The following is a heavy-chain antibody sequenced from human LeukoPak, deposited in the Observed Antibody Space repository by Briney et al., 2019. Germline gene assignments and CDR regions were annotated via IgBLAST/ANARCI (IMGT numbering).Heavy chain of an antibody. CDR3: AREGDMGSVSYPPDDY. V-gene: IGHV3-11*04. J-gene: IGHJ4*02. CDR1: GFTFSDYY. Sequence: GGSLRLSCAASGFTFSDYYMSWIRQAPGKGLEWVSYISSGGSTIYYADSVKGRFTISRDNAKNSLYLQMNSLRAEDTAVYYCAREGDMGSVSYPPDDYWGQGTLVTVSS. D-gene: IGHD3-10*01. CDR2: ISSGGSTI.